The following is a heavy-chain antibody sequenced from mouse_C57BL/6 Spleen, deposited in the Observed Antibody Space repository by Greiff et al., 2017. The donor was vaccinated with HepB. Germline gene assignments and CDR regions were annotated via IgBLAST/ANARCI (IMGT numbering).Heavy chain of an antibody. CDR2: IWSGGST. J-gene: IGHJ3*01. D-gene: IGHD1-1*01. V-gene: IGHV2-2*01. CDR1: GFSLTSYG. Sequence: VMLVESGPGLVQPSQSLSITCTVSGFSLTSYGVHWVRQSPGKGLEWLGVIWSGGSTDYNAAFISRLSISKDNSKSQVFFKMNSLQADDTAIYYCARNEGGSYYGNLFAYWGQGTLVTVSA. CDR3: ARNEGGSYYGNLFAY.